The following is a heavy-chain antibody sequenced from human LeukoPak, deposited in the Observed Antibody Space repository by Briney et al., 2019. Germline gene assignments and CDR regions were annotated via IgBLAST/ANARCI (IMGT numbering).Heavy chain of an antibody. J-gene: IGHJ4*02. Sequence: ASVKVSCKASGYTFTGYYKHWVRQAPGQGLEWMGWINPNSGGTNYAQKFQCRVTMTRDTSISTAYMELSRLRSDDTAVYYCARGGLYTMIVVVVDYWGQGTLVTVSS. D-gene: IGHD3-22*01. CDR1: GYTFTGYY. V-gene: IGHV1-2*02. CDR3: ARGGLYTMIVVVVDY. CDR2: INPNSGGT.